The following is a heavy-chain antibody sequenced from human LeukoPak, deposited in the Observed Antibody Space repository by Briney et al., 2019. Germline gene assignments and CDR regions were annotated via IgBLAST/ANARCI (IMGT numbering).Heavy chain of an antibody. CDR1: GFTFSNYA. V-gene: IGHV3-64*01. Sequence: GGSLRLSCAASGFTFSNYAMHWVRQAPGKGLEYVSAISSNGGSTYYANSVKGRFTISSDNSKNTLYLQMGSLRAEDMAVYYCARVTRNVAVAGTDSWGQGTVVTVSS. D-gene: IGHD6-19*01. CDR2: ISSNGGST. CDR3: ARVTRNVAVAGTDS. J-gene: IGHJ4*02.